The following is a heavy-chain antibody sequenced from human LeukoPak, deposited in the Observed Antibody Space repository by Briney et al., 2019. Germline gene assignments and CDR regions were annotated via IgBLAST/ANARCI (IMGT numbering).Heavy chain of an antibody. J-gene: IGHJ5*02. D-gene: IGHD3-9*01. CDR3: AREGLCDVLTGYYHSWLDP. CDR1: GGXINNYF. V-gene: IGHV4-59*01. Sequence: SETLSLTCSVSGGXINNYFCSWIRQPPGKGLKWIGYIYYSGSTSYNPSLKSRVTISVDTSRNQFSLRLSSVTAADTAVYYCAREGLCDVLTGYYHSWLDPWGQGTLVTVSS. CDR2: IYYSGST.